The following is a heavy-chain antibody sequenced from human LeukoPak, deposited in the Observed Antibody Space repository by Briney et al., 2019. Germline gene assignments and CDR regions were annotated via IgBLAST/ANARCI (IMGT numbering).Heavy chain of an antibody. Sequence: SETLSLTCTVSGGSISSGSYYWSWIRQPAGKGLEWIGRIYTSGSTNYNPSLKSRVTISVDTSKNQFSLKLSSVTAADTAVYYCAIGQYYYGSGFGPWGQGTLVTVSS. CDR2: IYTSGST. D-gene: IGHD3-10*01. V-gene: IGHV4-61*02. CDR1: GGSISSGSYY. J-gene: IGHJ5*02. CDR3: AIGQYYYGSGFGP.